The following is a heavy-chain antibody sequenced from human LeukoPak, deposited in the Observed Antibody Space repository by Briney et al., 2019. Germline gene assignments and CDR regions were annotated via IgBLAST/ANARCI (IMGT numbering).Heavy chain of an antibody. CDR2: ISSGSSTI. CDR1: GFTFSTFD. Sequence: GGSLRLSCAASGFTFSTFDMNWVRQAPGKGLEWVSYISSGSSTIYYADSVEGRFTISRDNAKNSLYLQMNSLRAEDTAVYYCARLRYYAMDVWGQGTTVIVSS. CDR3: ARLRYYAMDV. J-gene: IGHJ6*02. V-gene: IGHV3-48*01.